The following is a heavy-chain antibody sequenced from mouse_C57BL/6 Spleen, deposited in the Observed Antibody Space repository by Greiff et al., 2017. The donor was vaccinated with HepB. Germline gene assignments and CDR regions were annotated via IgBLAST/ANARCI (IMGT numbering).Heavy chain of an antibody. J-gene: IGHJ2*01. V-gene: IGHV1-82*01. D-gene: IGHD2-5*01. CDR1: GYAFSSSW. CDR2: IYPGDGDT. Sequence: QVQLQQSGPELVKPGASVKISCKASGYAFSSSWMNWVKQRPGKGLEWIGRIYPGDGDTNYNGKFKGKATLTADKSSSTAYMQLSSLTSEDSAVYFCARGSKASYFDYWGQGTTLTVSS. CDR3: ARGSKASYFDY.